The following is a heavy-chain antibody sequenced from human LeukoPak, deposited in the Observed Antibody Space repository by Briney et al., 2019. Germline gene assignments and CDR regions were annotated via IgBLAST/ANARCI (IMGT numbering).Heavy chain of an antibody. D-gene: IGHD6-19*01. CDR1: GFTFSDYY. V-gene: IGHV3-11*04. CDR3: ARVSEEQWLPVHYYYYYYMDV. CDR2: ISSSGSTI. J-gene: IGHJ6*03. Sequence: GGSLRLSCAASGFTFSDYYMSWIRQAPGKGLEWVSYISSSGSTIYYADSVKGRFTISRDNAKNSLYLQMNSLRAEDTAVYYCARVSEEQWLPVHYYYYYYMDVWGKGTTVTVSS.